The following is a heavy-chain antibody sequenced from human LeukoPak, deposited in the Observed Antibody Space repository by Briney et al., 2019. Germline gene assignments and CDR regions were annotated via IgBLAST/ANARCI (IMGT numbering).Heavy chain of an antibody. J-gene: IGHJ5*02. V-gene: IGHV3-7*01. CDR3: ARAGLRIAAAGIGWFDP. Sequence: GGSLRLSCAASGFTFSSYWMSWVRQAPGKGLEGVANIKQDGSEKYYVDSVKGRFTISRDNAKNSLYLQMSSLRAEDTAVYYCARAGLRIAAAGIGWFDPWGQGTLVTVSS. D-gene: IGHD6-13*01. CDR2: IKQDGSEK. CDR1: GFTFSSYW.